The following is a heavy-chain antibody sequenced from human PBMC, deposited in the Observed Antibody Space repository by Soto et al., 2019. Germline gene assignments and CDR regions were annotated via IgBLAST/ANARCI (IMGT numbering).Heavy chain of an antibody. CDR1: GFTFSSYA. J-gene: IGHJ5*02. CDR3: AKWNEEQLGVNWFDP. D-gene: IGHD6-6*01. V-gene: IGHV3-23*01. Sequence: GGSLRLSCAASGFTFSSYAMSWVRQAPGKGLEWVSAISGSGGSTYYADSVKGRFTISRDNSKNTLYLQMNSLRAEDTAVYYCAKWNEEQLGVNWFDPWGQGTLVTVSS. CDR2: ISGSGGST.